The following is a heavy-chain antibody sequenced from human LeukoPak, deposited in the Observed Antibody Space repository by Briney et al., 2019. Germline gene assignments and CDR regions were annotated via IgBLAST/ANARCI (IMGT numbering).Heavy chain of an antibody. J-gene: IGHJ4*02. V-gene: IGHV3-33*01. Sequence: PGRSLRLSCAASGFTFSSYGMHWVRQAPGKGLEWVAVIWYDGSNKYYADSVKGRFTISRDNPKNTLYLQMNSLRAEDTAVYYCARGEPYYYDSSGYRGDYWGQGTLVTVSS. D-gene: IGHD3-22*01. CDR3: ARGEPYYYDSSGYRGDY. CDR1: GFTFSSYG. CDR2: IWYDGSNK.